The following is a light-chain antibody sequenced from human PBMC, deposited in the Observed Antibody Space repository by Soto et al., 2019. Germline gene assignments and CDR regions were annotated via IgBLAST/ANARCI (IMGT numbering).Light chain of an antibody. CDR1: QSVSNNY. V-gene: IGKV3-20*01. Sequence: EIVLTQSPGTLSLSPGERATLSCRASQSVSNNYLAWYQQKPGQAPRLLIYGAYNRATGIPDRFSGSGSGTDFTLTISRLEPEDFAVYYCQQYGSSGTFGQGTQVEIK. CDR2: GAY. J-gene: IGKJ1*01. CDR3: QQYGSSGT.